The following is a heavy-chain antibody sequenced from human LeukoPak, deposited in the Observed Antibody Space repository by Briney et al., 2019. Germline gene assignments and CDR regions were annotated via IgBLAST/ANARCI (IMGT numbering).Heavy chain of an antibody. CDR2: IKEDGTET. Sequence: GGSPRLSCAASGFMFSSNWMSWVRLAPGKGLEWVANIKEDGTETYYVDSVKGRFTISRDNAKNSLYLQMNSLRVEDTAVYYCAKEGRSPQTYWGQGTLVTVSS. J-gene: IGHJ4*02. CDR3: AKEGRSPQTY. V-gene: IGHV3-7*03. D-gene: IGHD1-14*01. CDR1: GFMFSSNW.